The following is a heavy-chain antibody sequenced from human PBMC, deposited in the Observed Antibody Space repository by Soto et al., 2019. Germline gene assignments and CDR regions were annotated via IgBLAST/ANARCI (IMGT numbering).Heavy chain of an antibody. Sequence: GASVKVSCKASGGTFSSYTISWVRQAPGQGLEWMGRIIPILGIANYAQKFQGRVTITADKSTSTAYMELSSLRSEDTAVYYCACGIVVVVAANDAFDIWGQGTMVTV. J-gene: IGHJ3*02. V-gene: IGHV1-69*02. CDR2: IIPILGIA. CDR3: ACGIVVVVAANDAFDI. CDR1: GGTFSSYT. D-gene: IGHD2-15*01.